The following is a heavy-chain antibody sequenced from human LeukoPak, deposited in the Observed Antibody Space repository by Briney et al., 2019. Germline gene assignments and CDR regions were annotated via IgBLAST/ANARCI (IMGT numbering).Heavy chain of an antibody. Sequence: GGSLRLSCAASGFTFNNYAMNWVRQAPGKGLEWVSAISGSGGSTYYADSVKGRFTISRDNSKNTLYLQMNSLRAEDTAVYYCAKGRDYGDYGWFDPWGQGTLVTVSS. CDR3: AKGRDYGDYGWFDP. D-gene: IGHD4-17*01. CDR2: ISGSGGST. V-gene: IGHV3-23*01. CDR1: GFTFNNYA. J-gene: IGHJ5*02.